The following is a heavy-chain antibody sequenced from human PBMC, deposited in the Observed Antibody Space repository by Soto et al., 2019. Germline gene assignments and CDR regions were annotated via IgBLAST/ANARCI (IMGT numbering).Heavy chain of an antibody. V-gene: IGHV1-2*02. D-gene: IGHD2-8*01. Sequence: ASVKVSCKASGYTFTGYYMHWVRQAPGQGLEWMGWINPNGGGTNYAQKFQGRVTMTRDTSISTAYMELSRLRSDDTAVYYCAREGIYCTNGVCYKDGMDVWGQGTTVTVSS. CDR2: INPNGGGT. CDR1: GYTFTGYY. J-gene: IGHJ6*02. CDR3: AREGIYCTNGVCYKDGMDV.